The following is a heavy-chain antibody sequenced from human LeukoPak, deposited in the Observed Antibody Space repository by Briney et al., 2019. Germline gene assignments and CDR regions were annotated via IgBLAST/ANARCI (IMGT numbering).Heavy chain of an antibody. CDR1: GFTFSSYS. CDR3: TRDGRKYAFEI. J-gene: IGHJ3*02. Sequence: GGSLRLSCAASGFTFSSYSMDWVRQAPGKGLEWVSYISTSSDTIYYADSVKGRFTISRDNAKNSLYLQMNNLGAEDTAVYYCTRDGRKYAFEIWGQGTMVTVSS. D-gene: IGHD2-2*01. V-gene: IGHV3-48*01. CDR2: ISTSSDTI.